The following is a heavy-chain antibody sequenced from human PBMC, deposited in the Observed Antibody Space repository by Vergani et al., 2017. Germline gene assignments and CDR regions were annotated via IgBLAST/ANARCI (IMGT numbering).Heavy chain of an antibody. J-gene: IGHJ3*02. Sequence: EVELVQSGPEMRKPGESLKISCKGSEYSFGNYWIGWVRQMPGKGLEWMGIIYPADSDTRYSPSFQGQVTISADKSISTAYLQWSSLKASDTAMYYCARSAIGYCSSTSCSGGAFDIWGQGTMVTVSS. CDR1: EYSFGNYW. V-gene: IGHV5-51*03. D-gene: IGHD2-2*01. CDR3: ARSAIGYCSSTSCSGGAFDI. CDR2: IYPADSDT.